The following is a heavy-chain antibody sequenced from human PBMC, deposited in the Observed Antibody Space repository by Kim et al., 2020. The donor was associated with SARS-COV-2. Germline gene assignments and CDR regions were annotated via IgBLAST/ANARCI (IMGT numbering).Heavy chain of an antibody. J-gene: IGHJ4*02. V-gene: IGHV4-59*13. CDR1: GGSISSYY. CDR2: IYYSGST. Sequence: SENLSLTCTVSGGSISSYYWSWIRQPPGKGLEWIGYIYYSGSTNYNPSLKSRVTISVDTSKNQFSLKLSSVTAADTAVYYCAMQYSSSSTLNYWGQGTLVTVSS. D-gene: IGHD6-6*01. CDR3: AMQYSSSSTLNY.